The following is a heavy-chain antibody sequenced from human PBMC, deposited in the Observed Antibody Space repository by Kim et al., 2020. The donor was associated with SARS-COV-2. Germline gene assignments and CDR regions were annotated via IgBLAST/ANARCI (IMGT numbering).Heavy chain of an antibody. Sequence: SETLSLTCAVSGGSISSYYWSWIRQPPRKGLEWIGYIYYTGSTNYNPSLKSRVTISVDTSKNQFSLKLTSVTTADTAVYYCARWVRDTSGQYYFDYWGQGTLVTVSS. CDR2: IYYTGST. J-gene: IGHJ4*02. CDR1: GGSISSYY. D-gene: IGHD3-22*01. CDR3: ARWVRDTSGQYYFDY. V-gene: IGHV4-59*01.